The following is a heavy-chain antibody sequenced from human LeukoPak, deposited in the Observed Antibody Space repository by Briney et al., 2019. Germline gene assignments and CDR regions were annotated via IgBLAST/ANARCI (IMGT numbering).Heavy chain of an antibody. CDR2: IKQDGREK. Sequence: GGSLRLSCAASGFTFINYWMSWVRQSPGKGLEWVANIKQDGREKSYVDSMKGSFTISRDNAENSLYLQMNRLRAEDTAVYYCTRDSDHVRDYWGQGTLVTVSS. CDR3: TRDSDHVRDY. V-gene: IGHV3-7*01. CDR1: GFTFINYW. D-gene: IGHD3-10*01. J-gene: IGHJ4*02.